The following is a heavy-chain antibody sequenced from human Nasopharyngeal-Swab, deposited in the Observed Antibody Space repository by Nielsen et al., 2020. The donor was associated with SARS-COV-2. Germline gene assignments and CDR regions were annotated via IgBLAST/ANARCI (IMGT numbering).Heavy chain of an antibody. Sequence: WIRQPPGKGLEWIGSIYYSGSTYYNPSLKSRVTISVDTSKNQFSLKLSSVTAADTAVYYCAPYGSGRYGGYWGQGTLVTVSS. V-gene: IGHV4-39*01. CDR3: APYGSGRYGGY. D-gene: IGHD3-10*01. CDR2: IYYSGST. J-gene: IGHJ4*02.